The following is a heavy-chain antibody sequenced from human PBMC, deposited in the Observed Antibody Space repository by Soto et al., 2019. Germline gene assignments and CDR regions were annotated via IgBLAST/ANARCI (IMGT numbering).Heavy chain of an antibody. Sequence: GASVKVSCKASGYTFTSYHINWVRQAAGQGLEWMGWMNPNSGNTGYAQKFQGRVTMTRITSISTAYMELSSLRSEDTAVYYCARGQEYYGSSGYNDYWGQGTLVTVSS. J-gene: IGHJ4*02. CDR3: ARGQEYYGSSGYNDY. CDR1: GYTFTSYH. CDR2: MNPNSGNT. V-gene: IGHV1-8*01. D-gene: IGHD3-22*01.